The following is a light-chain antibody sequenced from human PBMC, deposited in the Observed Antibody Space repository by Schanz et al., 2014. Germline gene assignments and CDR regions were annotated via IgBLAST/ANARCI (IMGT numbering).Light chain of an antibody. J-gene: IGKJ4*01. Sequence: DIQMTQSPSSLSASVGDRVTITCRASQTISSHLNWYQQKPGKAPKFLIYGASNLQSGVPSRFSGSGSGTDFTLNINSLQPEDFATYYCQQGSSLPLTFGGGTMAGIK. CDR3: QQGSSLPLT. V-gene: IGKV1-39*01. CDR2: GAS. CDR1: QTISSH.